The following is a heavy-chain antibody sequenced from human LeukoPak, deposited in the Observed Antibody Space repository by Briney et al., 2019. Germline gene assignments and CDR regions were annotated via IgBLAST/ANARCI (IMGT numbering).Heavy chain of an antibody. Sequence: GGSLRLSCAASGFTFSSYGMHWVRQAPGKGLEWVAVISYDGSNKYYADSVKGRFTISRDNSKNTVYLQMNSLRAEDTAVYYCAKDPLDYGGQGTLVTVSS. J-gene: IGHJ4*02. V-gene: IGHV3-30*18. CDR1: GFTFSSYG. CDR2: ISYDGSNK. CDR3: AKDPLDY.